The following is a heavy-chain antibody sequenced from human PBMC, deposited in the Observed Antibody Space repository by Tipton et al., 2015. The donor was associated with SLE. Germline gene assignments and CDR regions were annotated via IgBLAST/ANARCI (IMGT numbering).Heavy chain of an antibody. D-gene: IGHD6-19*01. Sequence: QSGAEVKKSGASVKVSCQASGYTFTSHYIHWVRQAPGQGLEWMGVINPSGDGRPTYAQNLRDRVTMSTDTSTNTVYMELSRLQSEDTAVYYCTRDSANGWFSIDFWGQGTLVTVSS. V-gene: IGHV1-46*01. CDR3: TRDSANGWFSIDF. CDR1: GYTFTSHY. J-gene: IGHJ4*02. CDR2: INPSGDGRP.